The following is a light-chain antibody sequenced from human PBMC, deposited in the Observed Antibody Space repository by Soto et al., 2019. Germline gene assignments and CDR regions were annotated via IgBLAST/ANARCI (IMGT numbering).Light chain of an antibody. J-gene: IGLJ1*01. CDR1: SGDIGGYNY. Sequence: QSVLTQPRSVSGSPGQSVTISCTGASGDIGGYNYVSWYQQHPGKAPKLIIYEVTDRPSGVSNRFSGSKSGNTASLTISGLQAEDEAEYYCSSYTNINTRACVFGTGTKVTVL. V-gene: IGLV2-14*01. CDR2: EVT. CDR3: SSYTNINTRACV.